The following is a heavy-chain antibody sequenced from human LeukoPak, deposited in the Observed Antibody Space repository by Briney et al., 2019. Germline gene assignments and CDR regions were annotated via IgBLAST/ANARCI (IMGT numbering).Heavy chain of an antibody. CDR3: AREYVLLWFGDGGVFDY. J-gene: IGHJ4*02. CDR1: GGTFSSYA. V-gene: IGHV1-69*04. D-gene: IGHD3-10*01. CDR2: IIPILGIA. Sequence: GASVKVSCKASGGTFSSYAISWARQAPGQGLEWMGRIIPILGIANYAQKFQGRVTITADKSTSTACMELSSLRSEDTAVYYCAREYVLLWFGDGGVFDYWGQGTLVTVSS.